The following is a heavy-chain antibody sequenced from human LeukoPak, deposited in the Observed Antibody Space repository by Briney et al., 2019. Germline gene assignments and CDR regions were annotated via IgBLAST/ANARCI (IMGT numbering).Heavy chain of an antibody. V-gene: IGHV1-18*01. Sequence: ASVKVSCKASGYTFTSYGISWVRQAPGQGLEWMGWISAYNGNTNYAQKLQGRVTMTTDTSTSTAYMELRSLRSDDTAVYYCARDPLVVRGVGEHAFDIGGQGTMVTVSS. CDR3: ARDPLVVRGVGEHAFDI. CDR2: ISAYNGNT. CDR1: GYTFTSYG. J-gene: IGHJ3*02. D-gene: IGHD3-10*01.